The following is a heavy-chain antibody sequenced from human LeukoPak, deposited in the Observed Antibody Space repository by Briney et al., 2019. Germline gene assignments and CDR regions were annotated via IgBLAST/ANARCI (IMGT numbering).Heavy chain of an antibody. Sequence: GGSLRLSCAASGFTFSNYWMHWVRQTPGKGLEWVSAISGSGGSTYYADSVKGRFTISRDNSKNTLYLQMNSLRAEDTAVYYCAKGRPRYCSSTSCYTYDYWGQGTLVTVSS. CDR1: GFTFSNYW. J-gene: IGHJ4*02. CDR3: AKGRPRYCSSTSCYTYDY. CDR2: ISGSGGST. V-gene: IGHV3-23*01. D-gene: IGHD2-2*02.